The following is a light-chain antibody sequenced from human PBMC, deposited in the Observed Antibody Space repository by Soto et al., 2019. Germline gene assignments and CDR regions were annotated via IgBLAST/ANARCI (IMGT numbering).Light chain of an antibody. Sequence: EIVLTQSPGTLSLSAGERATLSCRASQSVSNNYLAWYKQKPGQAPRILIYGASNRATGIQDRFIGIGSGTDFTLTISRLEPEDFAVYDCQQYGSRFTFFPGTKVDTK. CDR3: QQYGSRFT. CDR2: GAS. V-gene: IGKV3-20*01. CDR1: QSVSNNY. J-gene: IGKJ3*01.